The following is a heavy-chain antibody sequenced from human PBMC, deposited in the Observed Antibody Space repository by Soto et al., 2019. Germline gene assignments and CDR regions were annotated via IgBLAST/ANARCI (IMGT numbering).Heavy chain of an antibody. CDR1: GYTFSSYG. CDR2: MSTYSGNA. CDR3: ARDETGTTGGLDY. D-gene: IGHD1-1*01. J-gene: IGHJ4*02. V-gene: IGHV1-18*01. Sequence: ASVKVSCETSGYTFSSYGITWVRQAPGQGLEWLGWMSTYSGNANYAQNLQGRVTMTSDTSTSTAYMELRSLRFDGTAVYYCARDETGTTGGLDYWGQGTPVTVSS.